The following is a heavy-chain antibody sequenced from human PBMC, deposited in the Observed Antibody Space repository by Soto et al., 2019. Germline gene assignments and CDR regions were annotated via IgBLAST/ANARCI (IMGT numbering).Heavy chain of an antibody. Sequence: EVQVVESGGGLVQPGGSLRLSCAASGLPFSKYWMSWVRQAPGKGLEWVANIKEDGSEKYYVDSVKGRFTISRDNAKNSLYLQMNSLRAEDTAVYYCARVPVKVAAGTAWLDPWGQGTLVTVSS. D-gene: IGHD6-13*01. V-gene: IGHV3-7*01. CDR2: IKEDGSEK. CDR1: GLPFSKYW. CDR3: ARVPVKVAAGTAWLDP. J-gene: IGHJ5*02.